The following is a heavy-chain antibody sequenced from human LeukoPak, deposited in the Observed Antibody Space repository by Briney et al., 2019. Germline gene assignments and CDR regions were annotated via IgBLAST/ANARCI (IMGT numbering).Heavy chain of an antibody. Sequence: SQTLSLTCAVSGGSISSGGYSWSWIRQPPGKGLEWIGYIYHSGSTNYNPSLKSRVTISVDTSKNQFSLKLSSVTAADTAVYYCAKSLRPLTGYYPFDYWGQGTLVTVSS. J-gene: IGHJ4*02. CDR2: IYHSGST. CDR1: GGSISSGGYS. CDR3: AKSLRPLTGYYPFDY. V-gene: IGHV4-30-2*01. D-gene: IGHD3-9*01.